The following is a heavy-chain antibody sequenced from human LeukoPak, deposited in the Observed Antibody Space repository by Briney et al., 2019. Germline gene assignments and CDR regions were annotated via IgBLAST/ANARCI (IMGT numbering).Heavy chain of an antibody. J-gene: IGHJ4*02. D-gene: IGHD3-3*01. CDR2: INHSGST. V-gene: IGHV4-34*01. CDR1: GGSFSGYY. Sequence: PSETLSLTCAVYGGSFSGYYWSWIRQPPGKGLEWIGEINHSGSTNYNPSLKSRVTISVDTSKNQFSLKLSSVTAADTAVYYCARGRKFTIDYWGQGTPVTVSS. CDR3: ARGRKFTIDY.